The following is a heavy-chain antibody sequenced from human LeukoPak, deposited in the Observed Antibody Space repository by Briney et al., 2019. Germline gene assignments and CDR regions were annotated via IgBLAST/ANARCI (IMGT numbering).Heavy chain of an antibody. CDR3: ARVSFGWITRTYRWFDP. D-gene: IGHD3-10*01. CDR1: GYSISSGYY. J-gene: IGHJ5*02. V-gene: IGHV4-38-2*02. CDR2: INHSGST. Sequence: SETLSLTCTVSGYSISSGYYWSWIRQPPGKGLEWIGEINHSGSTNYNPSLKSRVTISVDTSKNQFSLKLSSVTAADTAVYYCARVSFGWITRTYRWFDPWGQGTLVTVSS.